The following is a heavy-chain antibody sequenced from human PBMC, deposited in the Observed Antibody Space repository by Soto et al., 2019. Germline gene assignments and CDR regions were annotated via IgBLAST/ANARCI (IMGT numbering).Heavy chain of an antibody. CDR3: ARDLSSTSPNWFDP. J-gene: IGHJ5*02. CDR2: IIPIFGTA. V-gene: IGHV1-69*06. D-gene: IGHD2-2*01. Sequence: ASVKVSFKASGGTFSSYAISWVRQAPGQGLEWMGGIIPIFGTANYAQKFQGRVTITADKSTSTAYMELSSLRSEDTAVYYCARDLSSTSPNWFDPWGQGTLVTVSS. CDR1: GGTFSSYA.